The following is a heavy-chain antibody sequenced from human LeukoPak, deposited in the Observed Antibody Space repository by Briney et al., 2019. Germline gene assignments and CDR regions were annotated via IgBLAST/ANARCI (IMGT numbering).Heavy chain of an antibody. CDR1: GYTFTSYG. J-gene: IGHJ6*02. V-gene: IGHV1-18*01. CDR2: ISAYNGNT. CDR3: ARDLPSIAARPYYYYYGMDV. Sequence: ASVKVSRKASGYTFTSYGISWVRQAPGQGLEWMGWISAYNGNTNYAQKLQGRVNMTTDTSTSTAYMELRSLRSDDTAVYYCARDLPSIAARPYYYYYGMDVWGQGTTVTVSS. D-gene: IGHD6-6*01.